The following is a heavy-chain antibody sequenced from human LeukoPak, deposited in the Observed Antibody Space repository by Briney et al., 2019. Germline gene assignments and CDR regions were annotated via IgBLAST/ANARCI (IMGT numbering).Heavy chain of an antibody. J-gene: IGHJ6*02. CDR2: INVGNDNT. Sequence: ASVKVSCKASGYTFSTYAMHWVRQAPGQRLEWMGWINVGNDNTKYSQKFQGRVTITSDTSATTAYMELSSLRSEDTAVYYCARNSHRNYAYYYYGMDVWGQGTTVTVSS. D-gene: IGHD4-11*01. CDR1: GYTFSTYA. CDR3: ARNSHRNYAYYYYGMDV. V-gene: IGHV1-3*01.